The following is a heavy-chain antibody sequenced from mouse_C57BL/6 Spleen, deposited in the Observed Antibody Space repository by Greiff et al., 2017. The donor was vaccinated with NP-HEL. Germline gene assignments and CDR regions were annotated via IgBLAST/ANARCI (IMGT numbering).Heavy chain of an antibody. D-gene: IGHD1-1*01. CDR1: GYAFSSSW. Sequence: QVQLQQSGPELVKPGASVKISCKASGYAFSSSWMNWVKQRPGKGLEWIGRIYPGDGDTNYNGKFKGKATLTADKSSSTAYMQLSSLTSEDSAVYFCARGGYYGSSPGFDVWGTGTTVTVSS. CDR2: IYPGDGDT. CDR3: ARGGYYGSSPGFDV. V-gene: IGHV1-82*01. J-gene: IGHJ1*03.